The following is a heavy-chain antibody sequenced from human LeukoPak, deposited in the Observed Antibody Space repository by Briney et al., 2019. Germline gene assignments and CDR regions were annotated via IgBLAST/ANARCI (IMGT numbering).Heavy chain of an antibody. V-gene: IGHV1-2*02. CDR1: GYTFIDYY. D-gene: IGHD3-16*02. Sequence: ASVKVSCKASGYTFIDYYIHWVRQAPGQGLEWMRWINPNIGVTTYAQRFQGRVTMTRDTSNSTAYMDISRLRSDDTAVYFCARGPLRLGDLSTLWGQGTLVTVSS. J-gene: IGHJ4*02. CDR3: ARGPLRLGDLSTL. CDR2: INPNIGVT.